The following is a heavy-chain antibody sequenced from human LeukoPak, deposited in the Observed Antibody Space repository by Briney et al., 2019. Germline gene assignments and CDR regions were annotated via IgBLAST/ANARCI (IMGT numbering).Heavy chain of an antibody. CDR3: ARALGTAMVTAAFDI. Sequence: GSSVKVSCKASGRTFSSYAISWVRQAPGQGLEWMGGIIPIFGTANYAQKFQGRVTITADESTSTAYMELSSLRSEDTAVYYCARALGTAMVTAAFDIWGQGTMVTVSS. CDR1: GRTFSSYA. V-gene: IGHV1-69*01. D-gene: IGHD5-18*01. J-gene: IGHJ3*02. CDR2: IIPIFGTA.